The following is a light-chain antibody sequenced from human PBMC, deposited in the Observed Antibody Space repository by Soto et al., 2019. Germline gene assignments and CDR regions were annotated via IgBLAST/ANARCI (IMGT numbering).Light chain of an antibody. CDR3: MQALQTPWT. CDR1: QSLLHSNGYNY. CDR2: WGS. Sequence: DIVMTQSPLSLPVTPGEPASISCRSSQSLLHSNGYNYLDWYLQKPGQSPQLLIYWGSNRASGVPDRFSGSGSGIDFTLKISSVEAEDVGVYYCMQALQTPWTFGQGTKVDIK. J-gene: IGKJ1*01. V-gene: IGKV2-28*01.